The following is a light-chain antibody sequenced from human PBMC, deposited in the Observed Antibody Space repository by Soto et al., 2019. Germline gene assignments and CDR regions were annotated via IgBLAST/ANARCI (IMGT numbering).Light chain of an antibody. J-gene: IGLJ1*01. Sequence: QSVLTQPASVSGSPGQSITISCTGTSSDVGGYNNVSWYQHHPGKGPKLMLYDVSNRPSGVSNRFSGSKSGNTASLTISGLQAEDEADYYCSSYASSTTVVFGTGTKLTVL. CDR1: SSDVGGYNN. CDR2: DVS. CDR3: SSYASSTTVV. V-gene: IGLV2-14*01.